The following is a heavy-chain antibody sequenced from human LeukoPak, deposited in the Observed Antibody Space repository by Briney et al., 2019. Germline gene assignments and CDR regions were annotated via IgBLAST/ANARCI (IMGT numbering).Heavy chain of an antibody. Sequence: GGSLRLSCATSGFTFSAYYMSWIRQAPGKGLEWVSYISRSGTYINYADSVKGRFTISRDYPKNSLYLQRSSLRAEDTAVYYCARQGGDILTGYLDYWGQGTLVTVSS. CDR1: GFTFSAYY. CDR3: ARQGGDILTGYLDY. D-gene: IGHD3-9*01. J-gene: IGHJ4*02. V-gene: IGHV3-11*03. CDR2: ISRSGTYI.